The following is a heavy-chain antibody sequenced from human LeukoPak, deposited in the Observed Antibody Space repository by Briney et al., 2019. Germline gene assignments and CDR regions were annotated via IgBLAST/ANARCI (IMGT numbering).Heavy chain of an antibody. CDR2: FDPEDGET. CDR3: ARGFTIFGRHAFDI. Sequence: ASVKVSCKVSGYTLTELSMHWVRQAPGKGLEWMGGFDPEDGETIYAQKFQGRATMTEDTSTDTAYMELSSLRSEDTAVYYCARGFTIFGRHAFDIWGQGTMVTVSS. J-gene: IGHJ3*02. CDR1: GYTLTELS. D-gene: IGHD3-3*01. V-gene: IGHV1-24*01.